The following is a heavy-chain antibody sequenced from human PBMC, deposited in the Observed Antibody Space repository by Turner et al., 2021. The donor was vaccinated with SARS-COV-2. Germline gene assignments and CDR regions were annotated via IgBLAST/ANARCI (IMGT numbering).Heavy chain of an antibody. J-gene: IGHJ4*02. Sequence: QVQPVQSGAEVKKPGASVKVSCKVSGYTLTELSMHWVRQAPGKGLELMVGFDPEDGETIYAQKFQGRVTMTEDTSTDTAYMELSSLRSEDTAVYYCLGRDIVVVLVAISEVDYWGQGTLVTVSS. CDR3: LGRDIVVVLVAISEVDY. CDR2: FDPEDGET. V-gene: IGHV1-24*01. D-gene: IGHD2-2*01. CDR1: GYTLTELS.